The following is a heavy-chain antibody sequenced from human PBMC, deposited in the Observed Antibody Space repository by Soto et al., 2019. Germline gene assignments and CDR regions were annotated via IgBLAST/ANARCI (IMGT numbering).Heavy chain of an antibody. V-gene: IGHV3-23*01. CDR3: AKGFGYCSSTSCYYFDY. CDR2: ISGSGGSI. D-gene: IGHD2-2*03. Sequence: GGSLRLSCAASGFTFSSYAMSWVRQAPGKGLEWVSAISGSGGSIYYADSVKGRFTISRDNSKNTLYLQMNSLRAEDAAVYYCAKGFGYCSSTSCYYFDYWGQGTLVTVSS. J-gene: IGHJ4*02. CDR1: GFTFSSYA.